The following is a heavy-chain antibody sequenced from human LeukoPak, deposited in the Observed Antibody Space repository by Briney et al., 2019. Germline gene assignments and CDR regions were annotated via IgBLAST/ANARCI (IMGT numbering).Heavy chain of an antibody. J-gene: IGHJ3*02. CDR2: ISGSGGST. CDR3: AKDERSITIFGVDISDAFDI. CDR1: GFTFSSYA. D-gene: IGHD3-3*01. Sequence: GGSLRLSCAASGFTFSSYAMSWVRQAPGKGLEWVSAISGSGGSTYYADSVKGRFTISRDNSKNTLYLQMNSLRAEDTAVYYCAKDERSITIFGVDISDAFDIWGQGTMVTVSS. V-gene: IGHV3-23*01.